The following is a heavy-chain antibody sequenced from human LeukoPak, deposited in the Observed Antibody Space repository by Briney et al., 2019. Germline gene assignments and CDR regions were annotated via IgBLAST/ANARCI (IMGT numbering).Heavy chain of an antibody. D-gene: IGHD3-10*01. J-gene: IGHJ3*02. V-gene: IGHV3-30*02. CDR2: IRYDGSNK. Sequence: GGSLRLSCAASGFTFSSYGMHSVRQAPGKGLEWVAFIRYDGSNKYYADSVKGRFTISRDNSKNTLYLQMNSLRAEDTAVYYCARLRYGSGSYFDAFDIWGQGTMVTVSS. CDR3: ARLRYGSGSYFDAFDI. CDR1: GFTFSSYG.